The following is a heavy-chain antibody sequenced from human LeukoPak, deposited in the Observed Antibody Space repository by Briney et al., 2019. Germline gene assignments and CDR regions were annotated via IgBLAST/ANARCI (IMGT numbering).Heavy chain of an antibody. J-gene: IGHJ4*02. V-gene: IGHV1-2*02. D-gene: IGHD6-19*01. CDR3: ASPVIAVAGTGWEVDY. Sequence: GASVKVSCKASGGTFSSYAISWVRQAPGQGLEWMGWINPNSGGTNYAQKFQGRVTMTRDTSISTAYMELSRLRSDDTAVYYCASPVIAVAGTGWEVDYWGQGTLVTVSS. CDR2: INPNSGGT. CDR1: GGTFSSYA.